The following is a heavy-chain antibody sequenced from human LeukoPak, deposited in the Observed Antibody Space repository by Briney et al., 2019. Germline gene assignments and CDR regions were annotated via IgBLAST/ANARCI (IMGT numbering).Heavy chain of an antibody. CDR3: AREAYYYDSSGYYPYYFDY. D-gene: IGHD3-22*01. CDR2: ISGSGGST. Sequence: AISGSGGSTYYADSVKGRFTISRDNSKNTLYLQTNSLRAEDTAAYYCAREAYYYDSSGYYPYYFDYWGQGTLVTVSS. V-gene: IGHV3-23*01. J-gene: IGHJ4*02.